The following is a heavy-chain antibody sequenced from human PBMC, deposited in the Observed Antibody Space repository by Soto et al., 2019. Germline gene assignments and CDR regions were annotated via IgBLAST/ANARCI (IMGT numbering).Heavy chain of an antibody. CDR3: ARGVYGSGNYYTGPSAFDI. CDR2: TIPVFNTA. J-gene: IGHJ3*02. V-gene: IGHV1-69*06. D-gene: IGHD3-10*01. Sequence: QVQLEQSGAEVKKPGSSVKVSCKASGGTLSDHGVAWLRQAPGQGLEWMGGTIPVFNTAKYAQKFLGRATVTADKFTNIAYLELSSLRSEDTAFYFCARGVYGSGNYYTGPSAFDIWGQGTMVIVSS. CDR1: GGTLSDHG.